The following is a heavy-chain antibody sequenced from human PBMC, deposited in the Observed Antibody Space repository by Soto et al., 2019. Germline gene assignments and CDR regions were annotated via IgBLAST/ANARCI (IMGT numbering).Heavy chain of an antibody. CDR3: ARGQEVAACTWYRAC. CDR2: FTGSAIGT. V-gene: IGHV3-23*01. Sequence: PGGSLRLSCAASGFTFSSHAMYWVRQAPGKGLEWVSAFTGSAIGTYYADSVKGRFTISRDNSKSTLYLQMNSLTADDTAVYYCARGQEVAACTWYRACWGRGALATVSS. J-gene: IGHJ4*02. D-gene: IGHD6-13*01. CDR1: GFTFSSHA.